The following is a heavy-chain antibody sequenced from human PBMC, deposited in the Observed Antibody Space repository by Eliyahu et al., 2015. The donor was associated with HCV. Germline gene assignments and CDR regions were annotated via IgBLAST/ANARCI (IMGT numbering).Heavy chain of an antibody. Sequence: EVQLLESGGGLVQPGGSLRLSCAASGFTFSNYAMNWVRQAPGKGLEWVSGISGSGGSTYYVDSVKGRFTISRDNSKNTLYLQMNSLRAEDTAIYYCAKASSVDSVSYVHFDSWGQGTLVTVSS. V-gene: IGHV3-23*01. CDR3: AKASSVDSVSYVHFDS. CDR1: GFTFSNYA. D-gene: IGHD3-16*01. CDR2: ISGSGGST. J-gene: IGHJ4*02.